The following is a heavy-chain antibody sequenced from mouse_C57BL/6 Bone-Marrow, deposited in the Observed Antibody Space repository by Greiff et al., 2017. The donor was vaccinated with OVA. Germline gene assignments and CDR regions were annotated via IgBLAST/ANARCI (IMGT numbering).Heavy chain of an antibody. CDR1: GFSLTSYG. J-gene: IGHJ1*03. CDR2: IWSGGST. V-gene: IGHV2-2*01. CDR3: ARKRIYDGYFYWYFDV. D-gene: IGHD2-3*01. Sequence: VQLQQSGPGLVQPSQSLSITCTVSGFSLTSYGVHWVRQSPGKGLEWLGVIWSGGSTDYNAAFISRLSISKDNSKSQVFFKMNSLQADDTAIYYCARKRIYDGYFYWYFDVWGTGTTVTVSS.